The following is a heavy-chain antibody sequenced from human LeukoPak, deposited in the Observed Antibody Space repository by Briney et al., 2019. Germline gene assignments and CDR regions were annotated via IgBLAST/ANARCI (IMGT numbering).Heavy chain of an antibody. D-gene: IGHD3-10*01. CDR1: GGSFSGYY. V-gene: IGHV4-34*01. J-gene: IGHJ6*04. CDR2: INHSGST. CDR3: ARGGITMVRGVFGYHYYGMDV. Sequence: PSETLSLTCAVYGGSFSGYYWSWIRQPPGKGLEWIGEINHSGSTNYNPSLKSRVTISVDTSKNQFSLRLSSVTAADTAVYYCARGGITMVRGVFGYHYYGMDVWGKGTTVTVSS.